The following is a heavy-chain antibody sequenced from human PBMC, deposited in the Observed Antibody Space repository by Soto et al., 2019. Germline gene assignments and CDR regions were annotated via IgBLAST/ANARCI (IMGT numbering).Heavy chain of an antibody. CDR3: ARYGRAYYYGMDV. CDR1: GGSISGYY. Sequence: SETLSLTCTVSGGSISGYYWSWIRQPPGKGLEWIGYIYYSGSTNYNPSLKSRVTISVDTSKNQFSLKLSSVTAADTAVYYCARYGRAYYYGMDVWGQGTTVTVSS. D-gene: IGHD1-26*01. V-gene: IGHV4-59*01. J-gene: IGHJ6*02. CDR2: IYYSGST.